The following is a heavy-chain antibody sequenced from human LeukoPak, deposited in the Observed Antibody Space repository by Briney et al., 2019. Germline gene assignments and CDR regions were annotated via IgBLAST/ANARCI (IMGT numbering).Heavy chain of an antibody. D-gene: IGHD2-15*01. CDR2: ISGSGETT. CDR3: AELKGYCSGGGCYFDY. CDR1: GFTFSSYA. V-gene: IGHV3-23*01. Sequence: GGPLRLSCAASGFTFSSYAMGWVRQAPGKGLEWISTISGSGETTYFADSVKGRFTISRDNSKNTVYVQVNSLRAEDTAVYYCAELKGYCSGGGCYFDYWGQGSLVTVSS. J-gene: IGHJ4*02.